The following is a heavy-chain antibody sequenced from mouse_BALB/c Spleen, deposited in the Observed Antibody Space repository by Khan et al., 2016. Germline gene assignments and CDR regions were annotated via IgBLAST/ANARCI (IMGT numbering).Heavy chain of an antibody. D-gene: IGHD3-2*02. CDR3: ARSRGQAGYFDV. J-gene: IGHJ1*01. CDR2: ISTYYGDA. V-gene: IGHV1S137*01. Sequence: QVQLQQSGAELVRPGVSVKISCKGSGYTFTDYAMHWVKQSHAKSLEWIGVISTYYGDASYNQKFKGKATMTVDKSSSTAYMELARLTSEDSAIYYCARSRGQAGYFDVWGAGTTVTVSS. CDR1: GYTFTDYA.